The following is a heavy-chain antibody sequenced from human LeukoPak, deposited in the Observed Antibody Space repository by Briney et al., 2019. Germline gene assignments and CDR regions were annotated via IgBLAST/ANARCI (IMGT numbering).Heavy chain of an antibody. V-gene: IGHV3-48*01. Sequence: GGSLRLSCAASGFSFNSFSMNWVRQAPGKGLEWISYLNPISGDNWYAESVKGRFTISRDNSKNTLYLQIDSLRAEDTAVYYCAREHYLTTPYTSGWLYYFDYWGQGTLVTVSS. CDR2: LNPISGDN. CDR1: GFSFNSFS. J-gene: IGHJ4*02. D-gene: IGHD6-13*01. CDR3: AREHYLTTPYTSGWLYYFDY.